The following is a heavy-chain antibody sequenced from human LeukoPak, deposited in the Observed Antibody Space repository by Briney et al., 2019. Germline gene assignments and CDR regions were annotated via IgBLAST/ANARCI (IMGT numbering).Heavy chain of an antibody. J-gene: IGHJ5*02. D-gene: IGHD6-13*01. Sequence: SETLSLTCAVYGGSFSGYYWSWIRQPPGKGLEWIGEINHSGSTNYNPSLKGRVTISVDTSKNQFSLKLSSVTAADTAVYYCARAGTYSSSWITWGQGTLVTVSS. CDR2: INHSGST. CDR3: ARAGTYSSSWIT. V-gene: IGHV4-34*01. CDR1: GGSFSGYY.